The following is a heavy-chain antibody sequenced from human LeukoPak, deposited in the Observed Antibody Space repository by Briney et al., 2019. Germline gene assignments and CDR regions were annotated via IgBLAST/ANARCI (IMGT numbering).Heavy chain of an antibody. V-gene: IGHV1-46*03. CDR1: GYTFTSYY. Sequence: GASVKVSCNASGYTFTSYYMHWVRQAPGQGLEWMGIINPSGDSTSYAQKFQGRVTMTRDTSTSTVYMELSSLRSEDTAVYYCARESDYDSSGYPTVPFDYWGQGTLVTVSS. CDR2: INPSGDST. J-gene: IGHJ4*02. D-gene: IGHD3-22*01. CDR3: ARESDYDSSGYPTVPFDY.